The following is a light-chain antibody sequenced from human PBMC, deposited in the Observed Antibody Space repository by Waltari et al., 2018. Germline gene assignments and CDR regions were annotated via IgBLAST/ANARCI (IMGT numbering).Light chain of an antibody. CDR3: CSYAGSYTL. CDR2: DVI. CDR1: SSDIGPYNY. J-gene: IGLJ2*01. Sequence: QSALTQPRSVSGSPGPSVTISCTGTSSDIGPYNYVSWYQQPPRKAPKLMIYDVIKQPSGVPDPFSGSKSGNTASLTISGLQAEDEADYYCCSYAGSYTLFGGGTKLTVL. V-gene: IGLV2-11*01.